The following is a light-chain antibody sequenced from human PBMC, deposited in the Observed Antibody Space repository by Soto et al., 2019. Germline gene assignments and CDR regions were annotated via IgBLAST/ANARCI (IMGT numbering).Light chain of an antibody. CDR2: DAY. Sequence: EIVLTQSPATLSLSPGERATLSCRASQSVSSYLAWYQQKPGQAPRLLIYDAYNRATGIPARFSGSGSGTDFTLPISSLEPEDFAVYYCQQRSNWPPTWTFGQGTKVEIK. J-gene: IGKJ1*01. CDR1: QSVSSY. CDR3: QQRSNWPPTWT. V-gene: IGKV3-11*01.